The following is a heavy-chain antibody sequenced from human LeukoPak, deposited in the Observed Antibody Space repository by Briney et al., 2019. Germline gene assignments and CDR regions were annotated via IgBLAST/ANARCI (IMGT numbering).Heavy chain of an antibody. Sequence: SETLSLTCTVSGASISSNSFFWGWIRQPPGRGLEWIGTIRYGVSTYYNPSLKSRVSISADTSKNQFSLELSSVTAADTAVYYCARGPGSCSSTGCYPYYYYAMDVWGQGTTVTVSS. D-gene: IGHD2-2*01. V-gene: IGHV4-39*01. CDR1: GASISSNSFF. CDR2: IRYGVST. CDR3: ARGPGSCSSTGCYPYYYYAMDV. J-gene: IGHJ6*02.